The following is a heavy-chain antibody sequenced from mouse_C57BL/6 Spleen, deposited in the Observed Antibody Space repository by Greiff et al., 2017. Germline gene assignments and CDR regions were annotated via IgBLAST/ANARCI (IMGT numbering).Heavy chain of an antibody. CDR3: AGGSSCAY. V-gene: IGHV1-26*01. CDR1: GYTFTDSY. CDR2: INPNNGGT. J-gene: IGHJ3*01. Sequence: VQLKQSGPELVKPGASVKISCKASGYTFTDSYMNWVKQSHGKSLEWIGDINPNNGGTSYNQKFKGKGTLTVDKSSSTAYMELRSLTAEDAEVYYWAGGSSCAYWGQGILVTVSA.